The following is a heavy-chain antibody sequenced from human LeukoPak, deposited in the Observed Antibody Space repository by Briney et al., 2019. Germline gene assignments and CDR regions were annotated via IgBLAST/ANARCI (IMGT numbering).Heavy chain of an antibody. J-gene: IGHJ4*02. CDR3: ARARYSYGLTYFDY. CDR1: EFTFTRNW. Sequence: PGGSLRLSCEASEFTFTRNWMHWVRQAPGKGLVWVSTINPDGSSTRYADSVKGRFTISRDNAKNTLYLQMNSLRAEDTAVYYCARARYSYGLTYFDYWGQGTLVTVSS. CDR2: INPDGSST. V-gene: IGHV3-74*01. D-gene: IGHD5-18*01.